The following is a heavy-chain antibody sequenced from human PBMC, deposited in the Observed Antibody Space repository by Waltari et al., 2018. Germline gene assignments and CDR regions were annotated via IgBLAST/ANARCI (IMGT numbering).Heavy chain of an antibody. V-gene: IGHV4-34*01. J-gene: IGHJ5*02. D-gene: IGHD3-10*01. CDR2: INHSGST. CDR1: GGSFSGYY. CDR3: ARSLRGGLFDP. Sequence: QVQLQQWGAGLLKPSATLSLTCAVYGGSFSGYYWSWIRQPPGKGLEWIGEINHSGSTNYNPSLKSRVTISVDTSKNQFSLKLSSVTAADTAVYYCARSLRGGLFDPWGQGTLVTVSS.